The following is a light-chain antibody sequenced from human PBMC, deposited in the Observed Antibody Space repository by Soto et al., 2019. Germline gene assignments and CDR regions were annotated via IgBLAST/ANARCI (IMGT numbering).Light chain of an antibody. Sequence: IVMKQSPATLSESPRERATLSCRASQRVSRNLAWYQQKPGQAPRLLIYDASTRATGIPDRFSGSGSETEFTLTISSLQSEDYAIYYCQQYNNWPPWTFGQGTKVAIK. CDR1: QRVSRN. CDR2: DAS. V-gene: IGKV3-15*01. CDR3: QQYNNWPPWT. J-gene: IGKJ1*01.